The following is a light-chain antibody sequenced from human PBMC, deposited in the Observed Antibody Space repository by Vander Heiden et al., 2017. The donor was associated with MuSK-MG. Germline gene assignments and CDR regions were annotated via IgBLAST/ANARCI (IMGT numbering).Light chain of an antibody. CDR1: QSISSY. Sequence: DIQMTQSPSSLSASVGDRVTITCRASQSISSYLNWYQQKPGKAPKLLIYAASSLQSGVPSRFRGSGYGTDFTLTIRSRQPSDFAPYYCQHSDSNPLFTFGHGTRVDIK. V-gene: IGKV1-39*01. J-gene: IGKJ3*01. CDR3: QHSDSNPLFT. CDR2: AAS.